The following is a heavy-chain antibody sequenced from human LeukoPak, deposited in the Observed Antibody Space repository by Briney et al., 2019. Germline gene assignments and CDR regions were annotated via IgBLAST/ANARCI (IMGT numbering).Heavy chain of an antibody. D-gene: IGHD5-18*01. CDR3: ARDGPRYSYGGDY. J-gene: IGHJ4*02. CDR2: ISAYNGNT. Sequence: ASVKVSCKASGYIFTNYGISWVRQAPGQGLEWMGWISAYNGNTNYAQKLQGRVTMTTDTSTTTAYMELRSLRSDDTALYYCARDGPRYSYGGDYWGQGTLVTASS. V-gene: IGHV1-18*04. CDR1: GYIFTNYG.